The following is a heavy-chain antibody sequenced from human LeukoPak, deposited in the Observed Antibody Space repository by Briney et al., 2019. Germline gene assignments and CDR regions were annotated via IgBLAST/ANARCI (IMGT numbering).Heavy chain of an antibody. D-gene: IGHD6-6*01. CDR1: GFSFSGHW. CDR3: ARGPNSNWSGLDF. CDR2: ISPTGSTT. V-gene: IGHV3-74*01. J-gene: IGHJ4*02. Sequence: GGSLRLSCTASGFSFSGHWMHWARQLPGKGLVWVSRISPTGSTTSYADSVKGRFTVPRDNAKNTLCLQVNNLRAEDTAVYYCARGPNSNWSGLDFWGQGTLLTVSS.